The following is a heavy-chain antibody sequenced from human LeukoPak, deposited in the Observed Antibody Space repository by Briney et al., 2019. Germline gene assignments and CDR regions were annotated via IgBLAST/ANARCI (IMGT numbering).Heavy chain of an antibody. CDR1: GFIFSDYY. Sequence: GGSLRLSCAASGFIFSDYYMSWIRQAPGKGLEWVSYISSAAINIYYADSVKGRFTISRDNAKNSLYLQMSSLRAEDTALYYCAKDSNDILTENAFDIWGQGTMVTVSS. V-gene: IGHV3-11*01. CDR3: AKDSNDILTENAFDI. CDR2: ISSAAINI. D-gene: IGHD3-9*01. J-gene: IGHJ3*02.